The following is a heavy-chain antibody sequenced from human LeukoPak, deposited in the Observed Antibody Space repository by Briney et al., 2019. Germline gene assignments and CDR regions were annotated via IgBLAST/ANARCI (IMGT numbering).Heavy chain of an antibody. Sequence: GGPLRLSCAASGFTFSDYYMSWIRQAPGKGLEWVSYISSSGSTIYYADSVKGRFTISRDNAKNSLYLQMNSLRAEDTAVYYCARDRTYYDFWSGYWDDYWGQGTLVTVSS. CDR1: GFTFSDYY. V-gene: IGHV3-11*01. J-gene: IGHJ4*02. CDR3: ARDRTYYDFWSGYWDDY. D-gene: IGHD3-3*01. CDR2: ISSSGSTI.